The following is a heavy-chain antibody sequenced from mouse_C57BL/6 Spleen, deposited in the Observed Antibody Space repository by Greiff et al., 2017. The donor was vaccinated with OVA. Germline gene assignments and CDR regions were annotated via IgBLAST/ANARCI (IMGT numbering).Heavy chain of an antibody. D-gene: IGHD1-1*01. V-gene: IGHV1-64*01. J-gene: IGHJ1*03. CDR3: ARPPTPITTVVATGYFDV. CDR1: GYTFTSYW. CDR2: IHPNSGST. Sequence: QVQLQQSGAELVKPGASVKLSCKASGYTFTSYWMHWVKQRPGQGLEWIGMIHPNSGSTNYNEKFKSKATLTVDKSSSTAYMQLSSLTSEDSAVYYCARPPTPITTVVATGYFDVWGTGTTVTVSS.